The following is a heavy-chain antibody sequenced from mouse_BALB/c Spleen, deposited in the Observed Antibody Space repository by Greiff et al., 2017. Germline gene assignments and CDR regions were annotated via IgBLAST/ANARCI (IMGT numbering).Heavy chain of an antibody. D-gene: IGHD4-1*01. Sequence: EVQGVESGGGLVKPGGSLKLSCAASGFTFSDYYMYWVRQTPEKRLEWVATISDGGSYTYYPDSVKGRFTISRDNAKNNLYLQMSSLKSEDTAMYYCARDGGGTTEVDYWGQGTTLTVSS. CDR2: ISDGGSYT. CDR1: GFTFSDYY. J-gene: IGHJ2*01. CDR3: ARDGGGTTEVDY. V-gene: IGHV5-4*02.